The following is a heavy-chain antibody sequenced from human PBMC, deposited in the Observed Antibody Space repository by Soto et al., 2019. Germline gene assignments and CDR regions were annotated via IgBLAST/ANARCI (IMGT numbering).Heavy chain of an antibody. V-gene: IGHV4-30-4*01. Sequence: QVQLQESGPGLVKASQTLSLNCTVSGDPIGSGVFYWTWIRQTPGRGLEWIGNIYHSGTTSYNPSLGSRISISIDTSKNVFSLSLASVTVADTAVYFCARDLLVFDSSGFHFWGRGILVSVAS. J-gene: IGHJ5*01. D-gene: IGHD3-22*01. CDR2: IYHSGTT. CDR3: ARDLLVFDSSGFHF. CDR1: GDPIGSGVFY.